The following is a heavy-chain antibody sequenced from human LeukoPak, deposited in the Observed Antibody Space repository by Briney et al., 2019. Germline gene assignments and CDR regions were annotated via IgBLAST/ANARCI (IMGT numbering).Heavy chain of an antibody. V-gene: IGHV3-33*01. CDR2: IWYDGSNK. CDR3: ARGNVYYYGMDV. J-gene: IGHJ6*02. D-gene: IGHD4-11*01. Sequence: GGSLRLSCTASGFTFSSYGMHWVRQAPGKGLEWVAVIWYDGSNKYYVDSVKGRFTISRDNSKNTLYLQMNSLRAEDTAVYYCARGNVYYYGMDVWGQGTTVTVSS. CDR1: GFTFSSYG.